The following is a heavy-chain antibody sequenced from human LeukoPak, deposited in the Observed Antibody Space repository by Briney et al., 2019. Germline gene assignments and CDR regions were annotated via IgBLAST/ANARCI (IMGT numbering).Heavy chain of an antibody. CDR1: GGSISSGDYY. V-gene: IGHV4-39*07. CDR3: ATMRGYCSSPTCQDS. CDR2: INHSGSA. Sequence: SETLSLTCTVSGGSISSGDYYWSWIRQPPGKGLEWIGEINHSGSANYSPSLKSRVTLSVDTSKNQFSLKLSSVTAADTAMYYCATMRGYCSSPTCQDSWGQGTLVTVTS. J-gene: IGHJ4*02. D-gene: IGHD2-2*01.